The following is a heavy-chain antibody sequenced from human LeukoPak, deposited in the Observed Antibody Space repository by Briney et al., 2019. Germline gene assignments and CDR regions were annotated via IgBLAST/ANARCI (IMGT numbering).Heavy chain of an antibody. V-gene: IGHV4-59*11. D-gene: IGHD3-3*01. J-gene: IGHJ5*02. CDR2: ISDSGST. CDR1: GASMNGQY. Sequence: TSGTLSLTCSVSGASMNGQYWTWIRLSPGKGLEWIGYISDSGSTSYNPSLRSRVIMALEASKTEFSLRLNSVTVADTAVYYCARVFRGAVTSNWFDPWGQGTLVTVSS. CDR3: ARVFRGAVTSNWFDP.